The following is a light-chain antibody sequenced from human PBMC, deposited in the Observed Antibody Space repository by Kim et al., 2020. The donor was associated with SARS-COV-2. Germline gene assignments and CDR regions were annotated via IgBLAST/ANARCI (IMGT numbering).Light chain of an antibody. CDR1: NLGDKY. Sequence: SPGQTASITCSGDNLGDKYACWYQQKPGQSPVLVIYQDSKRPSGIPERFSGSNSGNTATLTISGTQAMDEADYYCQAWDSSTAHVVFGGGTKLTVL. J-gene: IGLJ2*01. V-gene: IGLV3-1*01. CDR3: QAWDSSTAHVV. CDR2: QDS.